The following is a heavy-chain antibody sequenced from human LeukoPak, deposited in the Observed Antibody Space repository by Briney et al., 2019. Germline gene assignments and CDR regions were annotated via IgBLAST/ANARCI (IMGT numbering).Heavy chain of an antibody. CDR1: GGSISSSSYY. J-gene: IGHJ4*02. D-gene: IGHD2-2*01. CDR2: IYYSGST. Sequence: SETLSLTCTVSGGSISSSSYYWGWIRQPPGKGLEWIGSIYYSGSTYYDPSLKSRVTISVDTSKNQFSLKLSSVTAADTAVYYCASLIVVVPAATDYWGQGTLVTVSS. CDR3: ASLIVVVPAATDY. V-gene: IGHV4-39*01.